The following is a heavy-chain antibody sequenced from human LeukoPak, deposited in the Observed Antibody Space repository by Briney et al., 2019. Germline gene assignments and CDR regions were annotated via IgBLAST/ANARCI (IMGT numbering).Heavy chain of an antibody. Sequence: PSETLSLTCTVSGGSISSYYWSWIRQPAGKGLEWIGRIYTSGSTNYNPSLKSRVTMSVDTSKNQFSLKLSSVTAADTAVYYCARDHPITIFGVVTDYYYYMDVWGKGTTVTVSS. J-gene: IGHJ6*03. D-gene: IGHD3-3*01. CDR2: IYTSGST. V-gene: IGHV4-4*07. CDR1: GGSISSYY. CDR3: ARDHPITIFGVVTDYYYYMDV.